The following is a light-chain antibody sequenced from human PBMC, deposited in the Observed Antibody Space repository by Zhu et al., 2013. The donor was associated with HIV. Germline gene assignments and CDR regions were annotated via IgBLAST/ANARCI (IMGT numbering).Light chain of an antibody. J-gene: IGKJ1*01. CDR1: QSVGSN. V-gene: IGKV3-15*01. Sequence: EIVMTQSPGTLSVSPGERATLSCRASQSVGSNLAWYQQKPGQPPRLLISGASTRATGVPARFSGSGSGTEFTLTISNLQSEDFAVYYCQQYNMWPWTFGQGTRVEIK. CDR3: QQYNMWPWT. CDR2: GAS.